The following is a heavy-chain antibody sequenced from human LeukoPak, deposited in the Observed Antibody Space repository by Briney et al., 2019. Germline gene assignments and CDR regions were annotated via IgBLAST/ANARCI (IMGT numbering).Heavy chain of an antibody. V-gene: IGHV1-18*01. CDR2: ISAYNGNT. CDR1: GYTFTIYG. J-gene: IGHJ4*02. CDR3: ARDVRLVPYYFDY. D-gene: IGHD3-16*01. Sequence: ASVNVSSTASGYTFTIYGISWVRQAPGQGLEWMGWISAYNGNTNYAQKLQGRVTMTTDTSTSTAYMELRSLRSDDTAVYYCARDVRLVPYYFDYWGQGTLVTVSS.